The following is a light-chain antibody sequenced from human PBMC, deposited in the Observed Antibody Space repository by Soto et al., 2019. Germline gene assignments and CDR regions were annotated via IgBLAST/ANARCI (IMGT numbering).Light chain of an antibody. CDR3: CSYTTSNTFV. CDR2: HVT. J-gene: IGLJ1*01. V-gene: IGLV2-14*01. CDR1: SSDVGAYNY. Sequence: QSALTQPASVSGSLGQSITISCSGTSSDVGAYNYVSWYQQYPGKAPKLMIYHVTDRPSWVSNRFSGSKSGNTASLTISGLQAEDEADYYCCSYTTSNTFVFGTGTKLTVL.